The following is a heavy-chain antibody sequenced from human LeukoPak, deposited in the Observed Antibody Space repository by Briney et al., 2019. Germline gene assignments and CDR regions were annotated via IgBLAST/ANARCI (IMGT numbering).Heavy chain of an antibody. CDR2: IYSGGST. CDR3: ARAGSGYAHYYFDY. V-gene: IGHV3-53*01. CDR1: GFTVSSNY. Sequence: PGGSLRLSCAASGFTVSSNYMSWVRQAPGKRLEWVSVIYSGGSTYYADSVKGRFTISRDNSKNTLYLQMNSRRAVATAVYYCARAGSGYAHYYFDYWGQGTLVTVSS. D-gene: IGHD5-12*01. J-gene: IGHJ4*02.